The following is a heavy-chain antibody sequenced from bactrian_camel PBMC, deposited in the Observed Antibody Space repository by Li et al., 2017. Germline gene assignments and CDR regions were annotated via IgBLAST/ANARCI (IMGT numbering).Heavy chain of an antibody. J-gene: IGHJ4*01. V-gene: IGHV3S53*01. D-gene: IGHD6*01. CDR3: AADFLPPYGGGCQGEYNY. Sequence: HVQLVESGGGSVQAGGSLTLSCGSSGAIYCMGWFRQAPGKEREAVAVATSENDLDYADAVKGRFTISRDNYKSMLYLQMNSLKIEDTAVYYCAADFLPPYGGGCQGEYNYWGQGTQVTVS. CDR2: ATSENDL. CDR1: GAIYC.